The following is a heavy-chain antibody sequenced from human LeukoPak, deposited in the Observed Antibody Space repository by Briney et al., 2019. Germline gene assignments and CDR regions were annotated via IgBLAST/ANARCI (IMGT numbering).Heavy chain of an antibody. V-gene: IGHV1-69*13. CDR1: GYTFTSYA. D-gene: IGHD5-24*01. J-gene: IGHJ4*02. CDR2: IIPIFGTA. CDR3: ARTPQRWLQLPFDY. Sequence: ASVKVSCKASGYTFTSYAISWVRQAPGQGLGWMGGIIPIFGTANYAQKFQGRVTITADESTSTAYMELSSLRSEDMAVYYCARTPQRWLQLPFDYWGQGTLVTVSS.